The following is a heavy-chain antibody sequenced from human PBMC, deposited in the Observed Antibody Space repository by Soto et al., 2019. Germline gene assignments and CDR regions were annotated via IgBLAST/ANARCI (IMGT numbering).Heavy chain of an antibody. CDR2: ISSNGGIP. Sequence: EVQLVESGGGLVQPGGSLRLSCAASGFTFSSYDMHWVRQAPGKGLEYISAISSNGGIPYYANSVKGRFTISRDNSKNMMYLQMGSLRAEDMAVYYCVRDTSFDYWGQGTLVTVSS. J-gene: IGHJ4*02. CDR1: GFTFSSYD. V-gene: IGHV3-64*01. D-gene: IGHD3-16*01. CDR3: VRDTSFDY.